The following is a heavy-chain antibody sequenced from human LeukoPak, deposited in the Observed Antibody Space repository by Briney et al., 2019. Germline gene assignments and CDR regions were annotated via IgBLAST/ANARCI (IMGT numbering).Heavy chain of an antibody. CDR3: ARSSASDY. Sequence: SSETLSLTCTVSGGSISSSSYYWGWIRQPPGKGLEWIGEINHSGSTNYNPSLKSRVTISVDTSKNQFSLKLSSVTAADTAVYYCARSSASDYWGQGTLVTVSS. V-gene: IGHV4-39*07. CDR1: GGSISSSSYY. CDR2: INHSGST. D-gene: IGHD3-10*01. J-gene: IGHJ4*02.